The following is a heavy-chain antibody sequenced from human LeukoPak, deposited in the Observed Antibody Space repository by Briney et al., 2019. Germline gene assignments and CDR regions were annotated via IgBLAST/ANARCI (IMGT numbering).Heavy chain of an antibody. J-gene: IGHJ4*02. CDR3: AKFGGRYYYDSGGYYYFDY. Sequence: GGSLRLSCAASGFTFSSYAMSWVRQPPGKGLEWVSAISGSGGSTYYADSVKGRFTISRDNSKNTLYLQMNSLRAEDTAVYYCAKFGGRYYYDSGGYYYFDYWGPGTLVTVSS. CDR1: GFTFSSYA. CDR2: ISGSGGST. D-gene: IGHD3-22*01. V-gene: IGHV3-23*01.